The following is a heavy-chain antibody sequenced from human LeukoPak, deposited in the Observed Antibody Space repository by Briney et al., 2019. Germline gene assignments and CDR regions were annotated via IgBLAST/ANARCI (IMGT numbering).Heavy chain of an antibody. J-gene: IGHJ4*02. CDR1: GFTFENYW. V-gene: IGHV3-7*01. CDR2: IKQDGSVE. CDR3: ARWAGVTDQ. D-gene: IGHD5-18*01. Sequence: GGSLRLSCAASGFTFENYWMSWVRQVPRKGPEWVANIKQDGSVEHYLDSVKGRFTISRDNAKNSLFLQMNCLIAEDTAVYYCARWAGVTDQWGQGTLVTVSS.